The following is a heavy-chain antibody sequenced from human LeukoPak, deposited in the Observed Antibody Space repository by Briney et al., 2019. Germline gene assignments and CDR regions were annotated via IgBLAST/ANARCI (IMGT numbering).Heavy chain of an antibody. V-gene: IGHV1-69*13. D-gene: IGHD2-2*01. CDR3: ARDREGYCSSTSCYGEFDP. CDR2: IIPIFGTA. J-gene: IGHJ5*02. CDR1: GGTFSSYA. Sequence: SVKVSCKASGGTFSSYAISWVRQAPEQGLEWMGGIIPIFGTANYAQKFQGRVTITADESTSTAYMELSSLRSEDTAVYYCARDREGYCSSTSCYGEFDPWGQGTLVTVSS.